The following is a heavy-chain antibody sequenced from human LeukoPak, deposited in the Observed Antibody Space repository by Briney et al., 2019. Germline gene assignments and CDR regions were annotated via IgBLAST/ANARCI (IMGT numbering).Heavy chain of an antibody. J-gene: IGHJ4*02. CDR1: VVTFSIYS. D-gene: IGHD2-2*01. CDR2: IFSSSTYT. CDR3: ARGLWVPAGTPGATTYDF. Sequence: GGSLRLSCAASVVTFSIYSMNWVRDAPGKGLECVSSIFSSSTYTYYADSVKGRVTISRDTAKNSLYLQMKSLRAQDTPLCYCARGLWVPAGTPGATTYDFWGQGPLVGVPS. V-gene: IGHV3-21*01.